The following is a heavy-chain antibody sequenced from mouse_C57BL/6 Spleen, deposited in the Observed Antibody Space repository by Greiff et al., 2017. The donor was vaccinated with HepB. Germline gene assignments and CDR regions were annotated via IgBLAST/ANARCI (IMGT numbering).Heavy chain of an antibody. Sequence: EVKLVESGGGLVKPGGSLKLSCAASGFTFSDYGMHWVRQAPEKGLEWVAYISSGSSTIYYADTVKGRFTISRDNAKNTLFLQMTSLRSEDTAMYYCARRDYDGGDFDYWGQGTTLTVSS. D-gene: IGHD2-4*01. J-gene: IGHJ2*01. CDR2: ISSGSSTI. CDR1: GFTFSDYG. CDR3: ARRDYDGGDFDY. V-gene: IGHV5-17*01.